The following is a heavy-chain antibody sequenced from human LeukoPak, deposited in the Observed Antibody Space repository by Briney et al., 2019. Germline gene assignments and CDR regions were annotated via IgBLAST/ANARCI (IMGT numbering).Heavy chain of an antibody. CDR2: ISGSGGST. CDR1: GFTFSSYA. CDR3: AKVALNYYGSGSYYGMDV. J-gene: IGHJ6*02. Sequence: GGSLRLSCAASGFTFSSYAMSWVRQAPGKGLEWVSAISGSGGSTYYADSVKGRFTISRDNSKNTLYLQTNSLRAEDTAVYYCAKVALNYYGSGSYYGMDVWGQGTTVTVSS. V-gene: IGHV3-23*01. D-gene: IGHD3-10*01.